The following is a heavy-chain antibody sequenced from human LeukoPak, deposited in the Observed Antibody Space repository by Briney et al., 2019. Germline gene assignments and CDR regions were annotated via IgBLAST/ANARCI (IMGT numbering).Heavy chain of an antibody. CDR3: AKDADTSYGDYVH. V-gene: IGHV3-9*01. CDR1: GFTFSSYW. D-gene: IGHD4-17*01. Sequence: TGGSLRLSCAASGFTFSSYWMHWVRQAPGKGLEWVSGISWNSGSIGYADSVKGRFTISRDNAKNSLYLQMNSLRAEDTALYYCAKDADTSYGDYVHWGQGTLVTVSS. CDR2: ISWNSGSI. J-gene: IGHJ4*02.